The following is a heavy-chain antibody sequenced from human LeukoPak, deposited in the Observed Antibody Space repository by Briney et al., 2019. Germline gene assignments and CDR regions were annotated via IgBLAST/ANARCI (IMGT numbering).Heavy chain of an antibody. J-gene: IGHJ4*02. CDR2: IYYSGST. CDR3: ARTAYSNYVIDY. V-gene: IGHV4-39*01. Sequence: SETLSLTCTVSGDSISSSSYYWGWIRQPPGKGLEWIGSIYYSGSTYYNPSLKSRVTISVDTPKNQFSLKLSSVTAADTAVYYCARTAYSNYVIDYWGQGTLVTVSS. D-gene: IGHD4-11*01. CDR1: GDSISSSSYY.